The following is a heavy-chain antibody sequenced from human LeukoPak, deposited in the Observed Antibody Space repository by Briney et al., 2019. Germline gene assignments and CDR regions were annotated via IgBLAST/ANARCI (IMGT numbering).Heavy chain of an antibody. CDR3: AKDYSDSRVADVFFEY. D-gene: IGHD2-15*01. CDR1: GLTFSDYA. Sequence: GGSLRLSCAASGLTFSDYAMSWFRQAPGKGLEWVSGITSGFTPHYADSVKGRITISRDNSKNMFHLQLNSLRAEDTAVYYCAKDYSDSRVADVFFEYWGQGTLVTVSS. CDR2: ITSGFTP. V-gene: IGHV3-23*01. J-gene: IGHJ4*02.